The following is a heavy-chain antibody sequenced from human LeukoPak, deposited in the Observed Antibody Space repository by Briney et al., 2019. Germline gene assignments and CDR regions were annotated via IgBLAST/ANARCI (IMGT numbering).Heavy chain of an antibody. CDR3: AKGYRYFDL. V-gene: IGHV3-23*01. J-gene: IGHJ2*01. CDR1: GFTFSSYG. Sequence: GGSLRLSCAASGFTFSSYGMHWVRQAPGKGLEWVSAITGSGTNTYYADSVEGRFTISRDNSKNTLCLHINSLRAEDTAVYYCAKGYRYFDLWGRGTLVAVSS. CDR2: ITGSGTNT.